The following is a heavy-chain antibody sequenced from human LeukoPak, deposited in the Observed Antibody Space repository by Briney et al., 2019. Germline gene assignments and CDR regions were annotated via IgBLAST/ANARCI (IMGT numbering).Heavy chain of an antibody. V-gene: IGHV3-30*02. CDR3: AKGGDFWSGYYTGFDY. CDR2: IRYDGSNK. Sequence: GGSLRLSCAASGFTFSSYGMHWVRQAPGKGLEWVAFIRYDGSNKYCADSVKGRFTISRDNSKNTLYLQMNSLRAEDTAVYYCAKGGDFWSGYYTGFDYWGQGTLVTVSS. D-gene: IGHD3-3*01. CDR1: GFTFSSYG. J-gene: IGHJ4*02.